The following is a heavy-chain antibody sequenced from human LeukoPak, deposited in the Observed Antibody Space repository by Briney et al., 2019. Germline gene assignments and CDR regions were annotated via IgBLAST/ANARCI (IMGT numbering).Heavy chain of an antibody. D-gene: IGHD5-18*01. V-gene: IGHV3-48*03. J-gene: IGHJ3*02. CDR2: ISSSGSTI. CDR3: ARDLYSYGYGYAFDI. CDR1: GFTFSSYE. Sequence: GGSLRLSCAASGFTFSSYEMNWVRQAPGKGLEWVSYISSSGSTIYYADSVKGRFTISRDNAKNSLYLQMNSLRAEDTAVYYCARDLYSYGYGYAFDIWGQGTMVTVSS.